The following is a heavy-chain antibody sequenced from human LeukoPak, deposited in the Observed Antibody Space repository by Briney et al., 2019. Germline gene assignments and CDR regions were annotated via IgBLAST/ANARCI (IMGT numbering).Heavy chain of an antibody. V-gene: IGHV3-23*01. CDR3: ARSEYGDQYYFDY. Sequence: GGSLRLSCAASGFTFSSYAMSWVRQAPGKGLEWVSAISGSGGSTYYADSVKGRFTISRDNSKNTLYLQMNSLRAEDTAVYYCARSEYGDQYYFDYWGQGTLVTVSS. CDR1: GFTFSSYA. J-gene: IGHJ4*02. D-gene: IGHD4-17*01. CDR2: ISGSGGST.